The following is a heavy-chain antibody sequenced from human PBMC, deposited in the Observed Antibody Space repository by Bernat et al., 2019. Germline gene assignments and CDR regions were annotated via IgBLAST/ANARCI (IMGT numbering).Heavy chain of an antibody. CDR1: GFDFSTYT. V-gene: IGHV3-23*04. Sequence: EVQLVESGGGLVQPGGSLRLSCAASGFDFSTYTMSWVHQAPGKGLEWVSAFSGGGGRTYYTDSAKGRFTISKDNSKSTLYLQMNSLRAEDTAIYYCAKVGAAGTFEYFDYWGQGTLVTVSS. CDR3: AKVGAAGTFEYFDY. D-gene: IGHD6-13*01. CDR2: FSGGGGRT. J-gene: IGHJ4*02.